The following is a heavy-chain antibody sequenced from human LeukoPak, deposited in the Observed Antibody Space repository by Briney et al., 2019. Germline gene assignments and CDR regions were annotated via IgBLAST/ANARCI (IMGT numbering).Heavy chain of an antibody. Sequence: GSLRLSCAASGFTFSSYAMSWVRQPPGKGLEWIGEINHSGSTNYNPSLKSRVTISVDTSKNQFSLKLSSVTAADTAVYYCARGRKRYSSSWSALYYYGMDVWGQGTTVTVSS. CDR3: ARGRKRYSSSWSALYYYGMDV. CDR2: INHSGST. V-gene: IGHV4-34*01. CDR1: GFTFSSYA. J-gene: IGHJ6*02. D-gene: IGHD6-13*01.